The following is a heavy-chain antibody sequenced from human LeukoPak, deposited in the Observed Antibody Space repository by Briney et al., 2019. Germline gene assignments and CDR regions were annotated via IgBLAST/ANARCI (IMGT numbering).Heavy chain of an antibody. J-gene: IGHJ5*02. Sequence: ASVKVSCKASGYTFTSYYMHWVRQAPGQGLEWMGIINPSGGSTSYAQKFQGRVTMTRDTSTSTVYMELSSLRSEDTAVYYCARQLPRIWSGYSAANWFDPWGQGTLVTVSS. CDR2: INPSGGST. CDR3: ARQLPRIWSGYSAANWFDP. D-gene: IGHD3-3*01. CDR1: GYTFTSYY. V-gene: IGHV1-46*01.